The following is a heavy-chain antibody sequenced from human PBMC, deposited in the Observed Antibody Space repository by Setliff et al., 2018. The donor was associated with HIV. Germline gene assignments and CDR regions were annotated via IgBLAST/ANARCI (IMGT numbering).Heavy chain of an antibody. D-gene: IGHD3-9*01. Sequence: PSETLSLTCTVSGGSINSDSYNYYWSWIRQPAGRGLEWIGHVYSSGTTSYKPSLKSRVTISLDTSKNQFSLKLSSVTAADTAVYYCARRWGDILTGPDTFDIWGQGTMVTVSS. CDR1: GGSINSDSYNYY. J-gene: IGHJ3*02. V-gene: IGHV4-61*09. CDR2: VYSSGTT. CDR3: ARRWGDILTGPDTFDI.